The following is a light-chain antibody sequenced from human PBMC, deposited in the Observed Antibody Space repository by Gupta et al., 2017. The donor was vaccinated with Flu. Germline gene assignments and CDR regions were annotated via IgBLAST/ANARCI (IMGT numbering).Light chain of an antibody. CDR3: GTWDSSLNTYV. J-gene: IGLJ1*01. CDR1: SSNIGNNY. V-gene: IGLV1-51*01. Sequence: SLWTQQPSVPGAPGHELPSSCPGSSSNIGNNYVSWYQQIPGTAPKLLIYDNNKRPSGIPDRFSASQSGKSATLDITGLQTGDEADYYCGTWDSSLNTYVFATATKVTVL. CDR2: DNN.